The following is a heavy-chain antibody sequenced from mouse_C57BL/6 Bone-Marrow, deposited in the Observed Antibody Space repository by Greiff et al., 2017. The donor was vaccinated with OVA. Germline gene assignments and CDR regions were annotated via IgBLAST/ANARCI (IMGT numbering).Heavy chain of an antibody. CDR1: GFSFNTYA. CDR2: IRSKSNNYAT. V-gene: IGHV10-1*01. CDR3: VRHECYGTGFDY. J-gene: IGHJ2*01. D-gene: IGHD1-1*01. Sequence: EVMVVESGGGLVQPKGSLKLSCAASGFSFNTYAMNWVRQAPGKGLEWVARIRSKSNNYATYYADSVKDRFTISRDDSESMLYLQMNNLKTEDTAMYYCVRHECYGTGFDYWGQGTTLTVSS.